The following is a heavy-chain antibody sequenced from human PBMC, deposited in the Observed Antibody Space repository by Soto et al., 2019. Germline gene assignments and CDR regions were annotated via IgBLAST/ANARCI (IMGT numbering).Heavy chain of an antibody. CDR2: INPFNGNT. V-gene: IGHV1-18*01. J-gene: IGHJ5*02. CDR1: GYTFASYY. D-gene: IGHD4-4*01. CDR3: ARGGGAHYRFDP. Sequence: ASVKVSCKASGYTFASYYITWMRQAPGRGPEWVGWINPFNGNTNYAQRFQGRVTMTTDTSTSTVYMDLRSLRPDDTAVYYCARGGGAHYRFDPSGPGTLVTVSS.